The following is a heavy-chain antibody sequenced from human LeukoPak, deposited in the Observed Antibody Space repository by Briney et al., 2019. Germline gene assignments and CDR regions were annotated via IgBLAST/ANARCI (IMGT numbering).Heavy chain of an antibody. V-gene: IGHV1-46*01. Sequence: GASVKVSCKASGYTFTSYYMHWVRQAPGQGLEWMGMINPSGGSTSYAQKFQGRVTMTRDTSTSTVYMELSSLRSEDTAVYYCARDHYYDSSSYNWFDPWGQGTLVTVSS. CDR2: INPSGGST. J-gene: IGHJ5*02. D-gene: IGHD3-22*01. CDR3: ARDHYYDSSSYNWFDP. CDR1: GYTFTSYY.